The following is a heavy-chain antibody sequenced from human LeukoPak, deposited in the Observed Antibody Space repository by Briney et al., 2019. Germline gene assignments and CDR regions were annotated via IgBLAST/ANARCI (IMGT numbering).Heavy chain of an antibody. J-gene: IGHJ6*02. V-gene: IGHV1-46*01. D-gene: IGHD3-10*01. CDR3: ARDTFDSGSYYNPPGYYYYYGMDV. CDR2: INPSGGST. Sequence: ASVKVSCKASGYTFTSYYMYWVRQAPGQGLEWMGIINPSGGSTSYAQKFQGRVTMTRDTSTSTVYMELSSLRSEDTAVYYCARDTFDSGSYYNPPGYYYYYGMDVWGQGTTVTVSS. CDR1: GYTFTSYY.